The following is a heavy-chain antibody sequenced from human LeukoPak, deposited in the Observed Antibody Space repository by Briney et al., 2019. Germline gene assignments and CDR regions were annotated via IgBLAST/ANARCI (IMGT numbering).Heavy chain of an antibody. V-gene: IGHV4-4*07. CDR2: LYTNGTV. J-gene: IGHJ3*02. Sequence: SETLSLTCSVSGASITRYYWTWIRQPVGKGLEWFGRLYTNGTVNYNPSLRSRVTMSRDTSKNQFSLMLSSVTAADTAVYYCARLQDDAFDIWGQGTMVTVSS. CDR3: ARLQDDAFDI. CDR1: GASITRYY.